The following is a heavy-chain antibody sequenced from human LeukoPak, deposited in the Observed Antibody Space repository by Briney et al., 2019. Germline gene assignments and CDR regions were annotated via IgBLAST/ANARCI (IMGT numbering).Heavy chain of an antibody. CDR2: ISTTGSTT. D-gene: IGHD3-3*01. Sequence: QAGGSLRLSCAASGFIFNNYAMSWVRQAPGKGLEWVSSISTTGSTTYYADSVRGRFTISRDNSQDTLSLQMDSLTAADTAVYSCATYDLWTTYYAFQYWDQGTLVSVSS. CDR1: GFIFNNYA. V-gene: IGHV3-23*01. CDR3: ATYDLWTTYYAFQY. J-gene: IGHJ4*02.